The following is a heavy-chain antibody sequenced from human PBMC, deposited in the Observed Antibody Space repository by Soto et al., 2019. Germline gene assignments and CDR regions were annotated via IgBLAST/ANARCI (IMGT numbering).Heavy chain of an antibody. V-gene: IGHV2-5*02. CDR1: GFSLSTSGVG. Sequence: QITLKESGPTLVKPTQTLTLTCTFSGFSLSTSGVGVGWIRQPPGKALEWLGFIYWDEDKRYSPSLKSRLTITKDTSKSQVVLTMTNMDPVDTATYYCANVFTSLAPFDAWGQGTLVTVSA. J-gene: IGHJ4*02. D-gene: IGHD3-10*02. CDR3: ANVFTSLAPFDA. CDR2: IYWDEDK.